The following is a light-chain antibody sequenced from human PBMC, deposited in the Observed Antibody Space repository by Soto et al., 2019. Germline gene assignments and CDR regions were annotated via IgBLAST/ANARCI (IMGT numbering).Light chain of an antibody. CDR2: DVS. J-gene: IGLJ1*01. CDR3: SSYTTTTTSCV. CDR1: SNDVGGYNY. V-gene: IGLV2-14*01. Sequence: QSVLXQTASVSGSPGQSITISCTGTSNDVGGYNYVSWYQQYPDKAPTLIIYDVSNRPSGVSTRFSGSKSGNRASLTISGLQAEDEADYYCSSYTTTTTSCVFGTGTKVTVL.